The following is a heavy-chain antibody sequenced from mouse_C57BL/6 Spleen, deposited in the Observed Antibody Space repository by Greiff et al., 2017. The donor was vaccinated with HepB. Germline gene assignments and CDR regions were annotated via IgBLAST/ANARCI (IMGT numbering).Heavy chain of an antibody. V-gene: IGHV1-82*01. CDR1: GYAFSSSW. J-gene: IGHJ3*01. CDR2: IYPGDGDT. Sequence: QVQLQQSGPELVKPGASVKISCKASGYAFSSSWMNWVKQRPGKGLEWIGRIYPGDGDTNYNGKFKGKATLTADKSSSTAYMQLSSLTSEDSAVYFCCPFYYYGSSLFAYWGQGTLVTVSA. CDR3: CPFYYYGSSLFAY. D-gene: IGHD1-1*01.